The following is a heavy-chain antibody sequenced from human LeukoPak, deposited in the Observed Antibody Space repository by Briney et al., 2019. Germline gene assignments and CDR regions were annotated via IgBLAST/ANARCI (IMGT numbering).Heavy chain of an antibody. CDR1: GFTFSSYW. CDR3: ARARYQLLGTYYDFWSGPQDAFDI. CDR2: INSDGSST. J-gene: IGHJ3*02. D-gene: IGHD3-3*01. Sequence: PGGSLRLSCATSGFTFSSYWMHWVRQAPGKGLVWVSRINSDGSSTSYADSVKGRLTISRDNAKNTLYLQMNSLRAEDTAVYYCARARYQLLGTYYDFWSGPQDAFDIWGQGTMVTVSS. V-gene: IGHV3-74*01.